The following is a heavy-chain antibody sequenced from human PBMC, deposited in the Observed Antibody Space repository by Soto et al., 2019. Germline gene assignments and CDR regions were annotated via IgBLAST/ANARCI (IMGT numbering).Heavy chain of an antibody. CDR1: GGSISSYY. V-gene: IGHV4-4*07. CDR3: APDWQYQLIDT. J-gene: IGHJ5*02. D-gene: IGHD2-2*01. Sequence: SETLSLTCTVSGGSISSYYWSWIRQPAGKGLEWIGRIYTSGSTNYNPSLKSRVTMSVDTSKNQFSLKLSSVTAADPDVYYCAPDWQYQLIDTWGQGTLVTVSS. CDR2: IYTSGST.